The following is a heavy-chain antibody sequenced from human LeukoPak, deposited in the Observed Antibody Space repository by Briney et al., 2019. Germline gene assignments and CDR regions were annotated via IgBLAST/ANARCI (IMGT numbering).Heavy chain of an antibody. CDR2: SYWNNDK. CDR3: AHKGRGSGSYNT. CDR1: GFSLTTTGVG. Sequence: SGPTLVKPTQTLTLTCTFSGFSLTTTGVGVAWIRQPPGKALEWLAVSYWNNDKSYSPSLKSKLTITKDTSKNQVVLKMTNMEPVDTATYYCAHKGRGSGSYNTWGQGTLVAVSS. J-gene: IGHJ4*02. V-gene: IGHV2-5*01. D-gene: IGHD3-10*01.